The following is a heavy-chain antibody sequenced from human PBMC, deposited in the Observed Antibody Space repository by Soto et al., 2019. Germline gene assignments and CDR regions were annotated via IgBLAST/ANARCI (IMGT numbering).Heavy chain of an antibody. J-gene: IGHJ5*02. CDR2: IYNSGST. CDR3: AKTTNSWYNWFDP. D-gene: IGHD1-26*01. V-gene: IGHV4-61*01. Sequence: SETLSLTCTVSGGSVSGGSYYWTWIRQPPGKGLEWIGYIYNSGSTNYNPSVKSRVTISVDTSKNQFSLNLSSVTAADTAVYYCAKTTNSWYNWFDPWGQGTLVTVSS. CDR1: GGSVSGGSYY.